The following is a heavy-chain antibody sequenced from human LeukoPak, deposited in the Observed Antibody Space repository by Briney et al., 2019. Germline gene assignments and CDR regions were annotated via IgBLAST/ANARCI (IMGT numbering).Heavy chain of an antibody. D-gene: IGHD1-26*01. CDR3: ARGTILGATYFDY. Sequence: SETLSLTCTVSGGSISSYYWSWIRQPPGKGLEWIGYMQDSGNTNYSPSLKSRVTISVDTSKNQFSLRLTSVTAADTAVYYCARGTILGATYFDYWSQGTLVTVSS. J-gene: IGHJ4*02. V-gene: IGHV4-59*01. CDR1: GGSISSYY. CDR2: MQDSGNT.